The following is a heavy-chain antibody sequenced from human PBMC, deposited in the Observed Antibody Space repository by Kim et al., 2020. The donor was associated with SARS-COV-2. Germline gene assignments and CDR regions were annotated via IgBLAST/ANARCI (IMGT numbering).Heavy chain of an antibody. D-gene: IGHD6-13*01. CDR1: GASISRGGYY. CDR3: ARMRQQLIPAIFDP. V-gene: IGHV4-39*07. J-gene: IGHJ5*02. CDR2: LYYSGSS. Sequence: SETLSLTCLVSGASISRGGYYWGWLRQPPGKGLGWIMSLYYSGSSYYNPSLESRVTISVDTSKNQFSLRLKSVTAADTAVYFCARMRQQLIPAIFDPWGQGTLVTVSS.